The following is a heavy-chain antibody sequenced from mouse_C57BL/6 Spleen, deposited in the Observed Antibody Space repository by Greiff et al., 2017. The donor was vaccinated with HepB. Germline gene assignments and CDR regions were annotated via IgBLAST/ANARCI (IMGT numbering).Heavy chain of an antibody. J-gene: IGHJ1*03. Sequence: QVQLQQSGAELVRPGSSVKLSCKASGYTFTSYWMHWVKQRPIQGLEWIGNIDPSDSETHYNQKFKDKATLTVDKSSSTAYMPLSSLTSEDSAVYYCARDLGYVDVWGTGTTVTVSS. CDR3: ARDLGYVDV. CDR2: IDPSDSET. CDR1: GYTFTSYW. V-gene: IGHV1-52*01.